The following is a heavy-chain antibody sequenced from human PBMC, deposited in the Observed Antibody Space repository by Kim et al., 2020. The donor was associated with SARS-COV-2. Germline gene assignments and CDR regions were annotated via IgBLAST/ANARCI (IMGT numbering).Heavy chain of an antibody. CDR3: AREGDIVVVVAALIQKGAFDI. CDR1: GFTFSSYA. V-gene: IGHV3-30*04. CDR2: ISYDGSNK. D-gene: IGHD2-15*01. Sequence: GGSLRLSCAASGFTFSSYAMHWVRQAPGKGLEWVAVISYDGSNKYYADSVKGRFTISRDNSKNTLYLQMNSLRAEDTAVYYCAREGDIVVVVAALIQKGAFDIWGQGTMVTVSS. J-gene: IGHJ3*02.